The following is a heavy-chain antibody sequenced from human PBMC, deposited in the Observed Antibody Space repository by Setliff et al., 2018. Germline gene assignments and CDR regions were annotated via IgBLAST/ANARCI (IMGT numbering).Heavy chain of an antibody. J-gene: IGHJ4*02. V-gene: IGHV4-39*07. Sequence: SETLSLTCTVSGGSISSSSYYWGWVRQPPGKGLEWIVSIFHSGKTYYSPSLQSRVTISIETSKNQFSLKLNSVNDADTAVYYCARLRYYGSGSYLDYWGQGTLVTVSS. CDR3: ARLRYYGSGSYLDY. CDR2: IFHSGKT. D-gene: IGHD3-10*01. CDR1: GGSISSSSYY.